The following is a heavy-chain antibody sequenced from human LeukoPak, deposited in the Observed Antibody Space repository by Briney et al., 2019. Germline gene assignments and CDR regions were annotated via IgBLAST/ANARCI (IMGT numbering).Heavy chain of an antibody. CDR3: ARHDRAAGIPIDY. V-gene: IGHV4-39*01. Sequence: SETLSLTCSVSGDSTSSGAYWGWIRQPPGKGLEWIGSIYYSGSTYYNPSLKSRVTISVDTSKNLFSLKLSSMTAADTAVYYCARHDRAAGIPIDYWGQGTLVTVSS. CDR2: IYYSGST. J-gene: IGHJ4*02. CDR1: GDSTSSGAY. D-gene: IGHD6-13*01.